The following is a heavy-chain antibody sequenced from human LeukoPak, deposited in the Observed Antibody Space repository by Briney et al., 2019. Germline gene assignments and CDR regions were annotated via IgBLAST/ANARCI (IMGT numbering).Heavy chain of an antibody. CDR1: GGTFSSYA. V-gene: IGHV1-69*13. D-gene: IGHD3-9*01. CDR3: ARVEDDILTGYAFDI. Sequence: GASVKVSCKASGGTFSSYAISWVRQAPGQGLEWMGGIIPIFGTANYAQKFQGRVTITADESTSTAYMELSGLRSEDTAVYYCARVEDDILTGYAFDIWGQGTMVTVSS. J-gene: IGHJ3*02. CDR2: IIPIFGTA.